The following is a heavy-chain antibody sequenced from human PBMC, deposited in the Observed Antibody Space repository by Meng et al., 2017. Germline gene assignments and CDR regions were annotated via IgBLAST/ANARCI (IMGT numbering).Heavy chain of an antibody. V-gene: IGHV1-46*01. D-gene: IGHD3-10*01. CDR1: GYTFTSYY. J-gene: IGHJ6*02. Sequence: ASVKVSCKASGYTFTSYYMHWVRQAPGQGLEWMGIINPSGGSTSYAQKFQGRVTMTRDTSTSTVYMELSSLRSEDTAVYYCARDPYYYGSGGYYSGYYYYGMDDWGQGTPVTVSS. CDR3: ARDPYYYGSGGYYSGYYYYGMDD. CDR2: INPSGGST.